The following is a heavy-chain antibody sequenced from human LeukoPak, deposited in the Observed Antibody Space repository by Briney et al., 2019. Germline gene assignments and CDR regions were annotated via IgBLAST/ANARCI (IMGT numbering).Heavy chain of an antibody. CDR1: GDSISSNSYS. CDR3: AREVPIYGISDY. V-gene: IGHV4-39*07. Sequence: SETLSLTCTVSGDSISSNSYSWGWIRQPPEKGLEWLGHISYTGETCYSPSLKIRVTLSVDTSKNEFSLNLISVTAADTAVYYCAREVPIYGISDYWGQGTLVTVSS. J-gene: IGHJ4*02. CDR2: ISYTGET. D-gene: IGHD3-3*01.